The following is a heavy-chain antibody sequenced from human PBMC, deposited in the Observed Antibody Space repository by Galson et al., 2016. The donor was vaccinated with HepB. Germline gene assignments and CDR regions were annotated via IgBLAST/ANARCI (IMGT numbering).Heavy chain of an antibody. D-gene: IGHD2-2*01. CDR2: IYYSGGT. Sequence: TLSLTCTVSGGSISSTNHFWSWIRQPPGKALEWIGYIYYSGGTYYNPSLKSRVTISVDTSTKQFSLKLSSVTAADPAVYYCASSRLYDAFDIWGQGTMVTVSS. CDR3: ASSRLYDAFDI. V-gene: IGHV4-30-4*08. CDR1: GGSISSTNHF. J-gene: IGHJ3*02.